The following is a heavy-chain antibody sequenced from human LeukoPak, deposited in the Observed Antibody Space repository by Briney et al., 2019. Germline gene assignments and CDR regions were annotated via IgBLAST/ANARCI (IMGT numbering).Heavy chain of an antibody. Sequence: VASVTVSCKASGFTFTSSVMQWVRQARGQRLEWIGWIVVGSGNTNYAQKFQERVTITRDKSTSTAYMELSSLRSEDTAVYYCAAGIGSRPEYFHYWGQGTLVTVSS. CDR3: AAGIGSRPEYFHY. D-gene: IGHD1-26*01. CDR1: GFTFTSSV. J-gene: IGHJ1*01. V-gene: IGHV1-58*02. CDR2: IVVGSGNT.